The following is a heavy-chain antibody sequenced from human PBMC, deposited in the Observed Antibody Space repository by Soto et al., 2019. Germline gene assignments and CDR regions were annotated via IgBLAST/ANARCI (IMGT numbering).Heavy chain of an antibody. D-gene: IGHD6-19*01. CDR3: ARDQVAVAVYYFDY. J-gene: IGHJ4*02. CDR1: GYTFTSYA. V-gene: IGHV1-3*01. CDR2: INAGNGNT. Sequence: ASVKVSCKASGYTFTSYAMHWVRQAPGQRLEWMGWINAGNGNTKYSQKFQGRVTITRDTSASTAYMELSSLRSEDTAVYYCARDQVAVAVYYFDYWGKGTLVTVSS.